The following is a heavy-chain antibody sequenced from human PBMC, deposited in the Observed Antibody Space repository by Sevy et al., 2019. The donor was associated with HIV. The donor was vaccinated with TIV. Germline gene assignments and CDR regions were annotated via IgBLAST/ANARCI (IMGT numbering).Heavy chain of an antibody. J-gene: IGHJ6*02. Sequence: GGSLRLSCAGSGLSVSDNYMNWVRQAPGKGLELVSVFYSDGRTYYADSVKGRFTISRDNSKNTLYLHMSNLRPEDTAVYYCARDRYYDASGYYYYYYGMDVCGQGTTVTDSS. CDR2: FYSDGRT. D-gene: IGHD3-22*01. V-gene: IGHV3-66*01. CDR3: ARDRYYDASGYYYYYYGMDV. CDR1: GLSVSDNY.